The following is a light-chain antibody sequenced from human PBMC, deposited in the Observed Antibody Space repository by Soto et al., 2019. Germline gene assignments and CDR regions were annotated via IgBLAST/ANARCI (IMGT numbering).Light chain of an antibody. CDR1: QSVSSSY. Sequence: EIVLTQSPCTLSLSPGERATLSCRASQSVSSSYLAWYQQKPGKAPRLLIYGASSRASGIPDRFSGSGSGTAFTLTISRLEPEDFAVYYCQQYGSSPPYTFGQGTKLEIK. CDR3: QQYGSSPPYT. CDR2: GAS. V-gene: IGKV3-20*01. J-gene: IGKJ2*01.